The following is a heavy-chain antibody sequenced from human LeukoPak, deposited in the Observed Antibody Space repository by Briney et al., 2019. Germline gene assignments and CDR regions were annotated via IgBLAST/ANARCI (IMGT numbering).Heavy chain of an antibody. V-gene: IGHV3-53*01. Sequence: PGGSLRLSCAASGFSVRVYYTSWVRQAPGKGLEWVAIIHSDGTTYYADSVKGRFTFSRDSSKNTLYLQMNSLMVEDTAVYYCARVRFSALDYWGQGTLVTVSS. J-gene: IGHJ4*02. CDR2: IHSDGTT. CDR1: GFSVRVYY. CDR3: ARVRFSALDY. D-gene: IGHD6-25*01.